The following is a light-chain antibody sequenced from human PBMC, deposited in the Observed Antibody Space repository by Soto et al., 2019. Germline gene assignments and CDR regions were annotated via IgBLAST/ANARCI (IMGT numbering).Light chain of an antibody. Sequence: QPVLTQSPSASASLGASVKLTYTLSSGHSNYAIAWHQQQPEKGPRYLMKLNSDGSHSKGDGIPDRFSGSTSGAERYLTISSLQSEDEADYYCQTWGTGPWVFGGRTKLTVL. CDR3: QTWGTGPWV. CDR1: SGHSNYA. CDR2: LNSDGSH. J-gene: IGLJ3*02. V-gene: IGLV4-69*01.